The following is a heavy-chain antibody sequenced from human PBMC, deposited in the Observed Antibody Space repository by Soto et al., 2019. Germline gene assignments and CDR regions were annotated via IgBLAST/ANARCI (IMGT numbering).Heavy chain of an antibody. CDR1: GFSLTTRGVG. D-gene: IGHD3-16*01. J-gene: IGHJ5*02. CDR3: AHIPNYYQYDWFDP. CDR2: IYWDDDK. V-gene: IGHV2-5*02. Sequence: QITLKESGPTLVKPTQTLTLTCTFSGFSLTTRGVGVGWIRQPPGKALECLALIYWDDDKRYSTSLQSRLSINKDTSKNQVVLTMTNVDPVDTATYYCAHIPNYYQYDWFDPWGQGTLVSVSS.